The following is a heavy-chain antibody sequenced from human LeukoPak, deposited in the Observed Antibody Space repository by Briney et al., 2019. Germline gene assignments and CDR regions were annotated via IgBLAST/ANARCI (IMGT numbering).Heavy chain of an antibody. V-gene: IGHV3-30*02. CDR3: AKDRASIDY. Sequence: GGSLGLFCAASGFTFSSYGMQWVRQAPGKGLELVAFTRYDGTAMYYAESVKGRFTISRDNSKNTLYLQMNSLRAEDTAVYYCAKDRASIDYWGQGTLVTVSS. J-gene: IGHJ4*02. CDR1: GFTFSSYG. CDR2: TRYDGTAM.